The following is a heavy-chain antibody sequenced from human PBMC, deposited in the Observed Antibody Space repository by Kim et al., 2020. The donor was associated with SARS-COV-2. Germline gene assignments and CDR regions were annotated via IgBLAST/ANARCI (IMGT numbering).Heavy chain of an antibody. J-gene: IGHJ4*02. CDR3: ARLESGTLTFFDY. V-gene: IGHV4-39*01. Sequence: NTSLKSRCTISMDTSKNPFSLRLTSGTASDTAIYYCARLESGTLTFFDYWGQGTLVTVSS. D-gene: IGHD3-3*01.